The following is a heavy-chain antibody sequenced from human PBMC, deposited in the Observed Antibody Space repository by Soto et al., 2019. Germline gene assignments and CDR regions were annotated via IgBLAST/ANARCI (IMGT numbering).Heavy chain of an antibody. J-gene: IGHJ6*02. D-gene: IGHD3-22*01. CDR3: ARGGFYDSSGARNYYYYGMNV. CDR1: GYTFTSYG. Sequence: QVQLVQSGAEVKKPGASVKVSCKASGYTFTSYGINWVRQAPGQGLEWLGWIIAYDGYTNYAQILQGRVSMTTDTSTKTAYMEMRSLRSDDTAMYYCARGGFYDSSGARNYYYYGMNVWGQGTTVTVSS. CDR2: IIAYDGYT. V-gene: IGHV1-18*01.